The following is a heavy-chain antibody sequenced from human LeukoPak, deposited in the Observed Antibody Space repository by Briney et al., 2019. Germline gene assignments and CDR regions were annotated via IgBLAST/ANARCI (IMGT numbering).Heavy chain of an antibody. V-gene: IGHV1-2*02. CDR1: GYTFAGAY. CDR3: ARQGEAASFDY. D-gene: IGHD6-13*01. J-gene: IGHJ4*02. Sequence: ASVKVSCKASGYTFAGAYIHWVRQAPGQGPEWMGWINSYSGGTNYAQKFQGRVTLTRDTSLGTAYMELSRLRSDDTAVYYCARQGEAASFDYWGQGTLVTVSS. CDR2: INSYSGGT.